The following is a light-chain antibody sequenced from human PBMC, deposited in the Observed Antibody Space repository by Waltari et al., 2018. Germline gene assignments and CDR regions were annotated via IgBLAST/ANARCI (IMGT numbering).Light chain of an antibody. Sequence: AIQMTQSPSSLSASVGARVTISCRASQGIGNDLGWYQQKPGTAPKLLIYAASTLQSGVPSRFSGSGSGTDFTLTISSLQPEDFATYYCLQDYKYPRTFGQGTKVEIK. J-gene: IGKJ1*01. CDR2: AAS. V-gene: IGKV1-6*02. CDR3: LQDYKYPRT. CDR1: QGIGND.